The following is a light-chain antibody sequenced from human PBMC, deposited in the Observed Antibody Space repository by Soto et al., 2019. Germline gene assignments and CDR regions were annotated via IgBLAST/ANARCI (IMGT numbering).Light chain of an antibody. CDR2: DAS. J-gene: IGKJ3*01. Sequence: EIVLTQSPATLSLSPGERATLSCRASQSFSGFLAWYQQKPGQAPRLLIYDASTRATGIPDRFIGSGSGTDFTLTISSLEPEDFAIYYCQVCDNWFTFGPGTKVDIK. CDR3: QVCDNWFT. V-gene: IGKV3-11*01. CDR1: QSFSGF.